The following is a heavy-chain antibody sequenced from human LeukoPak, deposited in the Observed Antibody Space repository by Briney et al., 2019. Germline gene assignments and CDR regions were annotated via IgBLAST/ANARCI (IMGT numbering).Heavy chain of an antibody. Sequence: PGGTLRLSCAASGFTFSSLGMNWVRQAPGKGLEWVSDISGSGDTTYYADSVKGRFTISRDNSKNTLYLQMNSLRVEDTAVFYCAKDDAWLQYNYWGQGTLVTVSS. CDR3: AKDDAWLQYNY. V-gene: IGHV3-23*01. CDR2: ISGSGDTT. D-gene: IGHD5-24*01. CDR1: GFTFSSLG. J-gene: IGHJ4*02.